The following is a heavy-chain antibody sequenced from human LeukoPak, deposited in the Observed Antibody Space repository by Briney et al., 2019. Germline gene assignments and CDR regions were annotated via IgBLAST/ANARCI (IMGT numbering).Heavy chain of an antibody. V-gene: IGHV3-23*01. D-gene: IGHD2-2*02. J-gene: IGHJ4*02. CDR1: GFTFSSYA. Sequence: GGSLRLSCAASGFTFSSYAMSWVRQAPGKGLEWVSAISGSGGSTYYADSVKGRFTISRDNSKNTLYLQMNSLRAEDTAVYYCAKGYCSSTSCYIEGPMDYWGQGTLVTVSS. CDR3: AKGYCSSTSCYIEGPMDY. CDR2: ISGSGGST.